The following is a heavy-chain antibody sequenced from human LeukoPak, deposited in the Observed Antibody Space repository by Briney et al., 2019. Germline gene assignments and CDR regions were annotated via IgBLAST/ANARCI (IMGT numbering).Heavy chain of an antibody. Sequence: PGGSLRLSCAASGFTFSSYAMHWVRQAPGEGLEWVAVISYDGSNKYYADSVKGRFTISRDNSKNTLYLQMNSLRAEDTAVYYCAWEVRGAHPRQFDYWGQGTLVTVSS. CDR2: ISYDGSNK. V-gene: IGHV3-30*04. J-gene: IGHJ4*02. D-gene: IGHD3-10*01. CDR1: GFTFSSYA. CDR3: AWEVRGAHPRQFDY.